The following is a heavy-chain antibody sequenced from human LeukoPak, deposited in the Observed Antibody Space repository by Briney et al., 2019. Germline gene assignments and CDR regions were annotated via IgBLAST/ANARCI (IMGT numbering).Heavy chain of an antibody. CDR3: TRDAVAYSSVYGAGKYFDD. D-gene: IGHD5/OR15-5a*01. CDR2: ISYNGRNE. V-gene: IGHV3-30*14. CDR1: GFDFSSYT. J-gene: IGHJ4*02. Sequence: GGSLRLSCVGSGFDFSSYTMNWVRQAPGKGLEWLTFISYNGRNEFYADSVTGRFTVSRDNSKSALYVQMNSLRPEDTAVYYCTRDAVAYSSVYGAGKYFDDWGQGTLVIVSS.